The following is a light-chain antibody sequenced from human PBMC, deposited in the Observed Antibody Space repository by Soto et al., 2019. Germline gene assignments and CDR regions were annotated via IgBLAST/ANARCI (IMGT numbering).Light chain of an antibody. Sequence: DIVMTQSPLSRPVTPGEPASISCRSSQSLLHSNGYTYLDWYLQKPGQSPQLLIYLVSNRASGVPDRFRGSGSGTEFTLNITKVEAEDAGVYYCMEALQTWTFGQGTRVEIK. J-gene: IGKJ1*01. CDR1: QSLLHSNGYTY. CDR2: LVS. V-gene: IGKV2-28*01. CDR3: MEALQTWT.